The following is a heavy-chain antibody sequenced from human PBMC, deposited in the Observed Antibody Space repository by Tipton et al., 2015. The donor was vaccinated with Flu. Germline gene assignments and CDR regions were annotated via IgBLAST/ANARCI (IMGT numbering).Heavy chain of an antibody. D-gene: IGHD4-11*01. J-gene: IGHJ5*02. CDR3: ARRDYSNYVSEPKNWFDP. CDR2: IYHSGST. V-gene: IGHV4-38-2*01. Sequence: LRLSCGVSGYSISSDYWGWIRQPPGKGLEWIGSIYHSGSTYYNPSLTSRVTISVDKSKNQFSLRLTSVTAADTAIYYCARRDYSNYVSEPKNWFDPWGQGTLVTVSS. CDR1: GYSISSDY.